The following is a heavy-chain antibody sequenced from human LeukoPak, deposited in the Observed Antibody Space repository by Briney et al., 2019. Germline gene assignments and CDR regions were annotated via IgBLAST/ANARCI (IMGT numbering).Heavy chain of an antibody. V-gene: IGHV4-59*01. Sequence: RPSETLSLTCTVSGGSISTYYWAWVRQPPGKGLEWMGFICYSGTTIYNPSLKSRVTISIDTSRNQFSLKLSSVTAADTSVYFCAGHRISSSGCPFDIWCLGAMVTVSS. CDR3: AGHRISSSGCPFDI. J-gene: IGHJ3*02. CDR1: GGSISTYY. CDR2: ICYSGTT. D-gene: IGHD3-16*02.